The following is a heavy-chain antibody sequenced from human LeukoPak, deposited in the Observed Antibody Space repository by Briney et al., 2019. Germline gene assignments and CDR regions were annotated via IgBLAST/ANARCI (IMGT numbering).Heavy chain of an antibody. V-gene: IGHV3-74*01. CDR1: GFTASSNY. D-gene: IGHD6-19*01. CDR2: INGDGSST. J-gene: IGHJ5*02. CDR3: ARALAVAGTGGFDP. Sequence: PGGSLRLSCAASGFTASSNYMSWVRQAPGKGLVWVSRINGDGSSTSYADSVKGRFTISRDNAKNTLYLQMNSLRAEDTAVYYCARALAVAGTGGFDPWGQGTLVTVSS.